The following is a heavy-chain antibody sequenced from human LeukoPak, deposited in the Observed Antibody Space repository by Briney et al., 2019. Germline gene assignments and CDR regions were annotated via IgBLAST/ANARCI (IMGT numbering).Heavy chain of an antibody. D-gene: IGHD1-26*01. CDR2: IIPIFGTA. CDR1: GGTFSSYA. V-gene: IGHV1-69*13. J-gene: IGHJ4*02. CDR3: ARGGEWELPFDY. Sequence: SVKVSCKASGGTFSSYAISWVRQAPGQGLEWMGGIIPIFGTANYAQKFQGRVTITADESTSTAYMELSSLRSEDTAVYYCARGGEWELPFDYWGQGTLVTVSS.